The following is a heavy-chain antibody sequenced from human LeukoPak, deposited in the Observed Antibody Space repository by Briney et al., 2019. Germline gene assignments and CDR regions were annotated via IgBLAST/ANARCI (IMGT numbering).Heavy chain of an antibody. Sequence: ASVKVSCKASGGTFSSYAISWVRQAPGQGLEWMGRIIPILGIANYAQKFQGRVTITADKSTSTAYMELSSLRSEDTAVYYCARAAKWEWSRFDYWGLGTLVTVSS. CDR3: ARAAKWEWSRFDY. V-gene: IGHV1-69*04. D-gene: IGHD3-3*01. CDR1: GGTFSSYA. CDR2: IIPILGIA. J-gene: IGHJ4*02.